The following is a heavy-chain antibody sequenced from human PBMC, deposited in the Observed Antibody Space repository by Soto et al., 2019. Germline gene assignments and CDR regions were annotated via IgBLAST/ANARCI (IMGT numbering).Heavy chain of an antibody. V-gene: IGHV3-23*01. Sequence: EVQLLESGGGLVQPGGSLRLSCAASGFTFSTYAMNWVRQAPGKGLEWVSVISGRGGDTYYADSVKGRFTISRDNSKNTLYVQMQSLRVEDTAVYYCVKDREVATTRTVHFDYWGQGTLVTVSS. J-gene: IGHJ4*02. CDR1: GFTFSTYA. CDR2: ISGRGGDT. D-gene: IGHD5-12*01. CDR3: VKDREVATTRTVHFDY.